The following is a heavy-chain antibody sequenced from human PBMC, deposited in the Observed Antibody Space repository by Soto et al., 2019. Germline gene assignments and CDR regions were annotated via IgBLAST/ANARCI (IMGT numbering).Heavy chain of an antibody. CDR1: GGSISSSSYY. CDR3: ARRGSGSYSDY. CDR2: IYYSGST. J-gene: IGHJ4*02. D-gene: IGHD3-10*01. V-gene: IGHV4-39*01. Sequence: QLQLQESGPGLVKPSETLSLTCTVSGGSISSSSYYWGWIRQPPGKGLEGIGSIYYSGSTYYNPSLKRRVTISVDTSKNQCSLKLSSVTAADTAVYYCARRGSGSYSDYWGQGTLVTVSS.